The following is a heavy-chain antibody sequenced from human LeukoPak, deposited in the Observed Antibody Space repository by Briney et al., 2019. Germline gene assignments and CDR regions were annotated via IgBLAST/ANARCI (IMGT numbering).Heavy chain of an antibody. Sequence: SETLSLTCSVSRGSISSYYWSWIRQPAGKGLEWIGRVYSSGSTNYNPSLKSRVTMSIDTSKNQFSLKLSSVTAADTAVYYCARGVVRMGYSSGWVSSRAGDYYYYMDVWGKGTTVTISS. CDR1: RGSISSYY. V-gene: IGHV4-4*07. J-gene: IGHJ6*03. D-gene: IGHD6-19*01. CDR2: VYSSGST. CDR3: ARGVVRMGYSSGWVSSRAGDYYYYMDV.